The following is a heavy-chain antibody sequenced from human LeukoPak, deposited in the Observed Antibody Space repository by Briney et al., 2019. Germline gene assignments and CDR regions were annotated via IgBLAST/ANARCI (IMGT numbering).Heavy chain of an antibody. V-gene: IGHV4-34*01. Sequence: PSETLSLTCAVYGGSFSGYYWSWIRQPPGKGLEWIGEINHSGSTNYNPSLKSRVTISVDTSKNQFSLKLSSVTAADTAVYYCATLAGTGYYYYMDVWGKGTAVTISS. CDR1: GGSFSGYY. CDR2: INHSGST. CDR3: ATLAGTGYYYYMDV. D-gene: IGHD6-19*01. J-gene: IGHJ6*03.